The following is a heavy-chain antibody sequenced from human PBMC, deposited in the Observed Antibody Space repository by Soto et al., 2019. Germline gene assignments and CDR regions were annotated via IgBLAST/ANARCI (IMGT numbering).Heavy chain of an antibody. J-gene: IGHJ4*02. CDR3: TRRGATIDS. Sequence: EVQLVESGGGLVQPGGSLRLSCAASGFTFSSYSMNWVRQAPGKGLEWVSYISSSSSTIYYADSVKGRFTISRDNAKNSLCLQMYSLRDEDTAVYYCTRRGATIDSWGQGTLVTVSS. D-gene: IGHD5-12*01. CDR2: ISSSSSTI. CDR1: GFTFSSYS. V-gene: IGHV3-48*02.